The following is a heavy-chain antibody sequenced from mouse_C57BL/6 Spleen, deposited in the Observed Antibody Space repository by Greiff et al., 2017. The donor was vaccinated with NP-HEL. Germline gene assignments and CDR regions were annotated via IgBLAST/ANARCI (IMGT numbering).Heavy chain of an antibody. V-gene: IGHV5-9-1*02. D-gene: IGHD1-1*01. CDR1: GFTFSSYA. Sequence: EVQRVESGEGLVKPGGSLKLSCAASGFTFSSYAMSWVRQTPEKRLEWVAYISSGGDYIYYADTVKGRFTISRDNARNTLYLQMSSLKSEDTAMYYCTRVRTVEAWFAYRGQGTLVTVSA. CDR2: ISSGGDYI. J-gene: IGHJ3*01. CDR3: TRVRTVEAWFAY.